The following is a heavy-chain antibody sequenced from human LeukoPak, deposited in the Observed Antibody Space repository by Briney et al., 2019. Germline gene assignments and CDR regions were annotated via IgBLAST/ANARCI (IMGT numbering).Heavy chain of an antibody. Sequence: GGSLRLSCAASGFTFSSYAMNWVRRAPGKGLEWVSTISHSGGSTYYADSVKGRFTISRDNSKNTLYLQMSSLRAEDTAVYYCAKPIVATNLDWFDPWGQGTLVTVSS. CDR3: AKPIVATNLDWFDP. D-gene: IGHD1-26*01. V-gene: IGHV3-23*01. CDR2: ISHSGGST. J-gene: IGHJ5*02. CDR1: GFTFSSYA.